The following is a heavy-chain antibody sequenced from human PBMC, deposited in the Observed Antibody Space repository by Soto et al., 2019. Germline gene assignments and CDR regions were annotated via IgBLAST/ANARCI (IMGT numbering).Heavy chain of an antibody. V-gene: IGHV3-30*18. CDR3: AKDRFRIAVAAPFDY. CDR2: ISYDGSNK. CDR1: GFTFSSYG. Sequence: QVQLVESGGGVVQPGRSLRLSCAASGFTFSSYGMHWVRQAPGKGLEWVAVISYDGSNKYYADSVKGRFTISRDNSKNTRYLQMNSLRAEYTAVYYCAKDRFRIAVAAPFDYWGQGTLVTVSS. D-gene: IGHD6-19*01. J-gene: IGHJ4*02.